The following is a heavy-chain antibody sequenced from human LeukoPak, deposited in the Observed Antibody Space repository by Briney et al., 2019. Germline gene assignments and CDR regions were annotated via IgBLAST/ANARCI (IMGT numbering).Heavy chain of an antibody. CDR3: AKERGYYGSGSLDY. D-gene: IGHD3-10*01. CDR1: GFTFSSYA. CDR2: ISGSGGST. V-gene: IGHV3-23*01. J-gene: IGHJ4*02. Sequence: GGSLRLSCAASGFTFSSYAMSWVRQAPGKGLEWVSAISGSGGSTYYADSVKGRFTISRDNSKNTLHLQMNSLRAEDTAVYYCAKERGYYGSGSLDYWGQGTLVTVSS.